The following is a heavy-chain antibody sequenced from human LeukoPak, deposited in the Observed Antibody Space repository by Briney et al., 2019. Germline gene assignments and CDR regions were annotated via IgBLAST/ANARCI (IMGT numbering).Heavy chain of an antibody. V-gene: IGHV4-61*02. J-gene: IGHJ4*02. CDR3: ARGPYPLAAAGTGDY. Sequence: NASQTLSLTCTVSGGSISSGSYYWSWIRQPAGKGLEWIGRIYTSGSTNCNPSLKSRVTISVDTSKNQFSLKLSSVTAADTAVYYCARGPYPLAAAGTGDYWGQGTLVTVSS. CDR2: IYTSGST. D-gene: IGHD6-13*01. CDR1: GGSISSGSYY.